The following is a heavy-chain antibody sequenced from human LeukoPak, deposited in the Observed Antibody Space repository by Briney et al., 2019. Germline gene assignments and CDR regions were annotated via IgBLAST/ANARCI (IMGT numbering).Heavy chain of an antibody. CDR1: GITVSKYW. CDR2: IHSDGSTT. V-gene: IGHV3-74*01. J-gene: IGHJ6*02. CDR3: TRDADHYGGMDV. Sequence: GGSLRLSCAVSGITVSKYWMHWVRQVPGKGLVWVSRIHSDGSTTDYADSVKGRFTITRDSAKNTLYLEMNSLRVEDTAVYYCTRDADHYGGMDVWGQGTTVTVSS.